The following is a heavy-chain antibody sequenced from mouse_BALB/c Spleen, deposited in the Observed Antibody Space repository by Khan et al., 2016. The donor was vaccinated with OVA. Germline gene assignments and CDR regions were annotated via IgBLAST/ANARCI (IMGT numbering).Heavy chain of an antibody. CDR3: ARSIMAN. Sequence: EVQLQESGPGLVKPSQSLSLTCTVTGYSITSDYAWNWIRQFPGNKLEWMGYISYSGSTSYNPYFKSRISITRDTSKNQFFLQLNSVTTEDTATYYCARSIMANWGQGTTLTVSS. CDR2: ISYSGST. J-gene: IGHJ2*01. CDR1: GYSITSDYA. V-gene: IGHV3-2*02.